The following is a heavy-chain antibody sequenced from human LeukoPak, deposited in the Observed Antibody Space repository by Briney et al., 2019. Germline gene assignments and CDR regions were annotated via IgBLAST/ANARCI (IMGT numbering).Heavy chain of an antibody. CDR2: IIPIFGIA. Sequence: GSSVKVSCKASGGTFSSYAISWARQAPGQGLEWMGRIIPIFGIANYAQKFQGRVTITADKSTSTAYMELSSLRSEDTAVYYCARGGGSYSDDAFDIWGQGTMVTVSS. CDR1: GGTFSSYA. J-gene: IGHJ3*02. CDR3: ARGGGSYSDDAFDI. V-gene: IGHV1-69*04. D-gene: IGHD1-26*01.